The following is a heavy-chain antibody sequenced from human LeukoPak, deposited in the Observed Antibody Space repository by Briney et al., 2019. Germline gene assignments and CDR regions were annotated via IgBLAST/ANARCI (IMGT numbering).Heavy chain of an antibody. CDR3: ARDTGYSSGWYYFDY. CDR2: IYYSGST. D-gene: IGHD6-19*01. V-gene: IGHV4-59*01. Sequence: SETLSLTCTVSGGSISSYYWSWIRQPPGKGLEWIGYIYYSGSTNYNSSPKSRVTISVDTSKNQFSLKLSSVTAADTAVYYCARDTGYSSGWYYFDYWGQGTLVTVSS. J-gene: IGHJ4*02. CDR1: GGSISSYY.